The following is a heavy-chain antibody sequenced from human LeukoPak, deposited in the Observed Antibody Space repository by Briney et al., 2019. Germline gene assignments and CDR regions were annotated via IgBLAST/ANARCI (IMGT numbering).Heavy chain of an antibody. J-gene: IGHJ6*02. Sequence: GGSLRLSCAASEFTFSDYWMSWVRQAPGKGPEWVANIKKDGSEEHYVDSVKGRFTVSRDNAKNSLSLQMNSLGVEDTAVYYCATYDNWVAGDVWGQGTSVSVSS. CDR1: EFTFSDYW. V-gene: IGHV3-7*01. CDR2: IKKDGSEE. D-gene: IGHD1-1*01. CDR3: ATYDNWVAGDV.